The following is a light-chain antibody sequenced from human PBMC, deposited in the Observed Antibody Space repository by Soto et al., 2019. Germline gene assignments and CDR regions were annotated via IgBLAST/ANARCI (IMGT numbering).Light chain of an antibody. CDR1: QTISTW. Sequence: DMRMTKSQSSLTAAVGDRVTITCRAIQTISTWMAWYQQKPGKAPKLLVYDASTLQSGVASRFSGSGSGTEFTLIISGLQPDDSATHYSQQYTTTNTPWSFGQGTKL. V-gene: IGKV1-5*01. CDR3: QQYTTTNTPWS. CDR2: DAS. J-gene: IGKJ2*04.